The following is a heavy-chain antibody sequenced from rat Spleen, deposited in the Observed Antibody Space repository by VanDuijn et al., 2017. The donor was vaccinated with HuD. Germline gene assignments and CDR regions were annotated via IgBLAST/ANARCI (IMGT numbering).Heavy chain of an antibody. J-gene: IGHJ1*01. CDR3: ARDRYYGYNHWYFDF. Sequence: QVQLKESGPGLVKPSLTLSLTCTVSGFSLSSYGVIWVRQPPGKGLEWMGVIWGNGNTNYNSALKSRLSISRDTSKSQVLLKMNSLQTEDTATYYCARDRYYGYNHWYFDFWGPGTMVTVSS. CDR2: IWGNGNT. D-gene: IGHD1-9*01. V-gene: IGHV2-13*01. CDR1: GFSLSSYG.